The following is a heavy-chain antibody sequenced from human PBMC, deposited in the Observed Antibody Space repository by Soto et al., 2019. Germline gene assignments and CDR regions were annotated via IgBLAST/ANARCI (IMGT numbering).Heavy chain of an antibody. D-gene: IGHD2-8*02. V-gene: IGHV3-74*03. CDR2: INGDGYST. CDR1: GFTFSTYW. CDR3: ARPTGYCTVTTCLYGLDV. Sequence: GGSLRLSCAASGFTFSTYWMHWVRQAPGKGLVWVSRINGDGYSTTYADFVKGRFTVSRDNAKNTLYLQMNSLRAEDTAVYYCARPTGYCTVTTCLYGLDVWGQGTTVTVSS. J-gene: IGHJ6*02.